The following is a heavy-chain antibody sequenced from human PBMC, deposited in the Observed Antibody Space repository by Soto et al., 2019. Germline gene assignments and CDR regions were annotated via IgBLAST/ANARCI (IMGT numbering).Heavy chain of an antibody. CDR2: IYYSGST. V-gene: IGHV4-31*03. Sequence: QVQLQESGPGLVKPSQTLSLTCTVSGGSISSGDYYWSWIRQHPGKGLEWIGYIYYSGSTYYNPSLNSRVTIAVDTSKNQFSLKLSSVTAADTAVYYCASAMGPTDNWFDPWGQGTLVTVSS. CDR3: ASAMGPTDNWFDP. CDR1: GGSISSGDYY. J-gene: IGHJ5*02. D-gene: IGHD1-26*01.